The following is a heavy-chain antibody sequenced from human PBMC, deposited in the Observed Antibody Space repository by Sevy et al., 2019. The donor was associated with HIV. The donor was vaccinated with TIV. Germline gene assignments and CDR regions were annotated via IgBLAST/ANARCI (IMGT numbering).Heavy chain of an antibody. CDR1: GFTFSTYD. CDR3: AKNRPPGGSYFSRHAMDV. D-gene: IGHD3-16*01. Sequence: GGSLRLSCAASGFTFSTYDIHWVRQAPGKGLEWVAIISYDGNYREYADSVRGRFCMSRDNSKNTVYLQMNGLSIEDTAVYYCAKNRPPGGSYFSRHAMDVWGRGTTVTVSS. CDR2: ISYDGNYR. J-gene: IGHJ6*02. V-gene: IGHV3-30*18.